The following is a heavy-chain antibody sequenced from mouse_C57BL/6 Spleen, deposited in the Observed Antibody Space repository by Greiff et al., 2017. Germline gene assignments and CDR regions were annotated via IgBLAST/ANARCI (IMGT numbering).Heavy chain of an antibody. J-gene: IGHJ4*01. Sequence: QVQLQQPGAELVKPGASVKLSCKASGYTFTSYWMHWVKQRPGQGLEWIGMIHPNSGSTNYNEKFKSKATLTVDKSSSTAYMQLSSLTSEDSAVYYCARGGRGDYYAMDYWGQGTSVTVSS. CDR3: ARGGRGDYYAMDY. CDR2: IHPNSGST. CDR1: GYTFTSYW. V-gene: IGHV1-64*01.